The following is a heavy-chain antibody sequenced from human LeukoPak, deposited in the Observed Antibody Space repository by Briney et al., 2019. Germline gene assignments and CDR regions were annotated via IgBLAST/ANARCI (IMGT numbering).Heavy chain of an antibody. Sequence: GPGGSLRLSCTASGFAFDEHGMSWVRQVPGKGLEWVSGINWSGGSTGYADPLRGRFTISRDNAKNSLYLQMDSLRAEDTALYYCARAPITSPFYFDYWGQGTLGTVSS. J-gene: IGHJ4*02. D-gene: IGHD2-2*01. V-gene: IGHV3-20*04. CDR1: GFAFDEHG. CDR3: ARAPITSPFYFDY. CDR2: INWSGGST.